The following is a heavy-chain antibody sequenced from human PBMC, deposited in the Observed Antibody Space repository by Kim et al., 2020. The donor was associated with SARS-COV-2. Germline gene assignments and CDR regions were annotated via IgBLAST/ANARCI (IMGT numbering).Heavy chain of an antibody. CDR2: IYYSGST. J-gene: IGHJ6*02. CDR1: GASISSSTYY. CDR3: ARVGAAYTRGRMDV. Sequence: SETLSLTCTVSGASISSSTYYWGWIRQPPGKGLEWIGSIYYSGSTYYNPSLKSRVTISIDRPKNQFSLTLRSVTATDTAVYYCARVGAAYTRGRMDVWGQGTTVTVSS. V-gene: IGHV4-39*01. D-gene: IGHD2-2*02.